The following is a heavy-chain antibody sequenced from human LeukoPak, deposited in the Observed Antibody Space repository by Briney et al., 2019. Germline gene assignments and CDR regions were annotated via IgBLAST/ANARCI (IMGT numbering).Heavy chain of an antibody. Sequence: GGSLRLSCAASGFTFSSYAMSWVRQAPGKGLEWVSAISGSGGSTYYADSVEGRFTISRDNSKNSLYLQMNSLRAEDTAVYYCAKDRSTTVSNTLGYFDYWGQGTLVTVSS. V-gene: IGHV3-23*01. D-gene: IGHD2/OR15-2a*01. CDR3: AKDRSTTVSNTLGYFDY. CDR1: GFTFSSYA. CDR2: ISGSGGST. J-gene: IGHJ4*02.